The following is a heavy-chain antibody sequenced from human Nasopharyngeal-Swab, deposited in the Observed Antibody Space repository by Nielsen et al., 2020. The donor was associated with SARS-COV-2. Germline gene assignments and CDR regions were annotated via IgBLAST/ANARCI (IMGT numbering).Heavy chain of an antibody. CDR3: ATNSSSWGGFDY. CDR2: ISGSGDNT. V-gene: IGHV3-23*01. D-gene: IGHD6-13*01. J-gene: IGHJ4*02. Sequence: GGSLRLSCAASGFTFSSYGMSWVRQAPGKGLEWVSAISGSGDNTYYADSVKGRFTISRDNSKNTLYLQMNSLRVEDTAVYYCATNSSSWGGFDYWGQGTLVTASS. CDR1: GFTFSSYG.